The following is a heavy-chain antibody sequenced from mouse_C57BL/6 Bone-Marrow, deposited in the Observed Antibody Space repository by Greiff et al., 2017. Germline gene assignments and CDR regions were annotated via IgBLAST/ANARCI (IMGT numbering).Heavy chain of an antibody. J-gene: IGHJ4*01. V-gene: IGHV10-1*01. CDR1: GFSFNTYA. CDR2: IRSKSNNYAT. CDR3: VRQLGSFYAMDY. D-gene: IGHD4-1*01. Sequence: EVMLVESGGGLVQPKGSLKLSCAASGFSFNTYAMNWVRQAPGKGLEWVARIRSKSNNYATYYADSVKDRFTISRDDSESMLYLQMNNLKTEDTAMYYCVRQLGSFYAMDYWGQGTSVTVSS.